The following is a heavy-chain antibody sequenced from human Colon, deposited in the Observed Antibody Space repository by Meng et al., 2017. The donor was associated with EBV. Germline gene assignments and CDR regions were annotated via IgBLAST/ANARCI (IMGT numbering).Heavy chain of an antibody. D-gene: IGHD4-17*01. CDR3: ASLYGDFAF. V-gene: IGHV4-4*02. J-gene: IGHJ4*02. CDR2: IYYGGST. CDR1: GTSITSSNW. Sequence: QWKLQESGPGRAKPLGSLSLTCAVSGTSITSSNWWSWVRQPPGKGLEWIGEIYYGGSTNYNPSLKSRVTISLDESKNQFTLRLASMTAADTAVYYCASLYGDFAFWGQGTLVTVSS.